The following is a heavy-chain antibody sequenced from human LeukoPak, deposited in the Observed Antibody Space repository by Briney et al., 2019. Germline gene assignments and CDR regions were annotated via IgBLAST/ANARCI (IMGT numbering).Heavy chain of an antibody. CDR2: IYPGDSDT. D-gene: IGHD4-17*01. J-gene: IGHJ4*02. CDR3: ARHLIYGDPDFDY. Sequence: HGESLKISCKGSGYRFTSYWIGWVRQMPGKGLEWMGIIYPGDSDTRYSPSFQGQVTISADKSISPAYLQWSSLKASDTAMYYCARHLIYGDPDFDYWGQGTLVTVSS. CDR1: GYRFTSYW. V-gene: IGHV5-51*01.